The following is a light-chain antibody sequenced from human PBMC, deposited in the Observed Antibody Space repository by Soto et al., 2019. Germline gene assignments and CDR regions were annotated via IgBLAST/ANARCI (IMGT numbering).Light chain of an antibody. Sequence: QSVLTQPPSASGSPGQSVTSSCTGTSTDVGGYNYISWYQHHPGKGPKLIIYEVSERPSGVPDRFSGSKSGNTASLTVSGLQAEDEADYYCSSYAGSNNRGVFGSGTKV. V-gene: IGLV2-8*01. CDR2: EVS. CDR3: SSYAGSNNRGV. CDR1: STDVGGYNY. J-gene: IGLJ1*01.